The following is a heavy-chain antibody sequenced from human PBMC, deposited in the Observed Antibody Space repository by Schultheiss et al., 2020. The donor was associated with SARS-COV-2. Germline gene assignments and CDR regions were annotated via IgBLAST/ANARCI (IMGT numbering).Heavy chain of an antibody. CDR1: GGSISSYY. CDR3: ARLRGSYIQLDY. CDR2: MYSGGNT. V-gene: IGHV4-59*04. Sequence: SQTLSLTCTVSGGSISSYYWSWIRQPPGKGLECLGYMYSGGNTYYSPSFKSRVTMSVDTSKNQFSLKLSSVTAADTAVYYCARLRGSYIQLDYWGQGTLVTVSS. D-gene: IGHD1-26*01. J-gene: IGHJ4*02.